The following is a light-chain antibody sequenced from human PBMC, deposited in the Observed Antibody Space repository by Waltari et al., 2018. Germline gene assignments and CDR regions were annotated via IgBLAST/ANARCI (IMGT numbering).Light chain of an antibody. V-gene: IGKV1-33*01. Sequence: DIQMTQSPSSLSASVGDRVTITCQASQDISTYLNWYQQTPGKAPKHLIYDASSLETGVPSRFSGSGSGSDFTFTITSLQPEDIGTYYCEQCDSLPMTFGQGTRLEI. CDR2: DAS. J-gene: IGKJ5*01. CDR1: QDISTY. CDR3: EQCDSLPMT.